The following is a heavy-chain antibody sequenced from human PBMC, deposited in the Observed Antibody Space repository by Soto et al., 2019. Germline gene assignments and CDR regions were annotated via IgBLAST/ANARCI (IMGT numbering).Heavy chain of an antibody. Sequence: PSETLSLTCTVSGVSISSGGYYWSWIRQHPGKGLEWIGYIYYSGSTYYNPSLKSRVTISVDTSKNQFSLKLSSVTAADTAVYYCASSIAAAGWFDPWGQGTLVTVSS. CDR3: ASSIAAAGWFDP. V-gene: IGHV4-31*03. CDR1: GVSISSGGYY. J-gene: IGHJ5*02. CDR2: IYYSGST. D-gene: IGHD6-13*01.